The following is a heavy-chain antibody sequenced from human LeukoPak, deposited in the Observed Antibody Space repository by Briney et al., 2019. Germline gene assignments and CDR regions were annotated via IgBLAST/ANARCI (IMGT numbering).Heavy chain of an antibody. CDR2: INHSGST. D-gene: IGHD3-10*01. CDR1: GGSFSGYY. Sequence: SETLSLTCAVYGGSFSGYYWSWIRQPPGKGLEWIGEINHSGSTNYNPSLKSRVTISVDTSKNRFSLKLSSVTAADTAVYYCARARRGAYFDYWGQGTLVTVSS. V-gene: IGHV4-34*01. J-gene: IGHJ4*02. CDR3: ARARRGAYFDY.